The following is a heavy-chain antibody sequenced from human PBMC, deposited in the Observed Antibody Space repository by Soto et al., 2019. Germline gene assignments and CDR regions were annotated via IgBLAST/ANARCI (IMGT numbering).Heavy chain of an antibody. CDR3: QRGLAGRHLYCSSISCYRRNWLDP. J-gene: IGHJ5*02. CDR1: CGSFSGYY. V-gene: IGHV4-34*01. Sequence: SETVSLTCAVYCGSFSGYYWRCVRQPPGEGLEWFGETTHRGSPNYNRSLNRRVTISVDTSKTQLSLKLTSVIGADTAVYYCQRGLAGRHLYCSSISCYRRNWLDPRGQRTLGPVS. D-gene: IGHD2-2*01. CDR2: TTHRGSP.